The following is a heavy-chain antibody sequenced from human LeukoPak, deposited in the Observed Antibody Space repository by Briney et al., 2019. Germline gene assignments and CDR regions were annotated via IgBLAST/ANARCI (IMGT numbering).Heavy chain of an antibody. D-gene: IGHD3-10*01. CDR2: IYYSEST. CDR3: ASRSGSFSDALDI. CDR1: GGSIRSYY. J-gene: IGHJ3*02. V-gene: IGHV4-59*08. Sequence: PSETLSLTCTVSGGSIRSYYWSWIRQPPGKGLEWIGYIYYSESTNYNPSLKSRVTMSVDTSKNQFSLKLSSVTAADTAVYYCASRSGSFSDALDIWGQGTLVTVSS.